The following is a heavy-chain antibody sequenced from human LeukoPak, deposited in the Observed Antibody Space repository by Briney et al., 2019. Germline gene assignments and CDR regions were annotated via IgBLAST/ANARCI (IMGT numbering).Heavy chain of an antibody. V-gene: IGHV4-39*07. J-gene: IGHJ2*01. Sequence: SETLSLTCTVSGGSISSSSYYWGWIRQPPGKGLEWIGSIYYSGSTYYNPSLKSRVTISVDTSKNQFSLKLSSVTAADTAVYYCARLTSTWYQDWYFDLWGRGTLVTVSS. CDR2: IYYSGST. CDR1: GGSISSSSYY. D-gene: IGHD6-13*01. CDR3: ARLTSTWYQDWYFDL.